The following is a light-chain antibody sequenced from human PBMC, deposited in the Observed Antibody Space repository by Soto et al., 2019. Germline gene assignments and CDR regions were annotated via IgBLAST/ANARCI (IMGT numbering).Light chain of an antibody. CDR1: QSLSSNY. CDR2: GAS. CDR3: QQYGSSPPYT. V-gene: IGKV3-20*01. J-gene: IGKJ2*01. Sequence: EIVLTQSPGTLSLSPGERATLSCRTSQSLSSNYLAWYQQKPGQAPRLLIYGASSRASGIPDRFTGSGSGTDFTLTISSLEPEDFAVYYCQQYGSSPPYTFGQGTKLDIK.